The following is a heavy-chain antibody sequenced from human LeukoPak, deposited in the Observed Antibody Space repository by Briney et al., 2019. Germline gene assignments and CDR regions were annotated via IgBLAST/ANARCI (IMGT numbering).Heavy chain of an antibody. V-gene: IGHV4-38-2*01. CDR1: GYSISSGYY. CDR2: IYHSGST. D-gene: IGHD2-2*02. CDR3: ARHGRYPFFDY. Sequence: SETLSLTCAVSGYSISSGYYWGWIRQPPGKGLEWIGSIYHSGSTYYNPSLKSRVTISVDTSKNQFSLKLSSVTAADTAVYSCARHGRYPFFDYWGQGTLVTVSS. J-gene: IGHJ4*02.